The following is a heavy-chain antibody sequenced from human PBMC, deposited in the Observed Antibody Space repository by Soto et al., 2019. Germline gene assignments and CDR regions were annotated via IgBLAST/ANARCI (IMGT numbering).Heavy chain of an antibody. J-gene: IGHJ4*02. V-gene: IGHV3-21*01. CDR2: ISSSSSYI. CDR3: ARETHDYSKVDY. D-gene: IGHD4-4*01. CDR1: GFTFSSYS. Sequence: EVQLVESGGGLVKPGGSLRLSCAASGFTFSSYSMNWVRQAPGKGLEWVSSISSSSSYIYYADSVKGRFTISRDNAKNSLYLQMNSLRAEDTAVYYCARETHDYSKVDYWGQGTLVTVSS.